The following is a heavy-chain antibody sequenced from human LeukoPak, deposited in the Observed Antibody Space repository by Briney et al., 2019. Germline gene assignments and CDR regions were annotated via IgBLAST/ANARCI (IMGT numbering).Heavy chain of an antibody. V-gene: IGHV3-21*01. CDR1: GFTFSSYS. Sequence: PGGSLRLSCVASGFTFSSYSMNWVRQAPGKGLEWVSSISSSSSYIYYADSVKGRFTISRDNAKNSLYLQMNSLRAEDTAVYYCAREPAYCGGDCYNPYYFDYWGQGTLVTVS. CDR2: ISSSSSYI. J-gene: IGHJ4*02. CDR3: AREPAYCGGDCYNPYYFDY. D-gene: IGHD2-21*02.